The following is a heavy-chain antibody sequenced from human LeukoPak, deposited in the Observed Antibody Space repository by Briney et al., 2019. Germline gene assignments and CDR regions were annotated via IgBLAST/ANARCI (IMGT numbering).Heavy chain of an antibody. D-gene: IGHD2-2*01. Sequence: ASVKVSCKASGYTFTGYYMHWVRQAPGQGLEWMGIINPSGGSTSYAQKFQGRVTMTGDTSTSTVYMELSSLRSEDTAVYYCARGLGIVVVPDNWFDPWGQGTLVTVSS. J-gene: IGHJ5*02. CDR2: INPSGGST. CDR3: ARGLGIVVVPDNWFDP. CDR1: GYTFTGYY. V-gene: IGHV1-46*01.